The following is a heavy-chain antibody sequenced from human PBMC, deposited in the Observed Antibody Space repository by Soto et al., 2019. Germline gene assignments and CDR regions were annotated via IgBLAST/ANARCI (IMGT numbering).Heavy chain of an antibody. CDR3: ARDDNWNYYAFDI. CDR2: IIPILGIA. V-gene: IGHV1-69*04. CDR1: GGTFSSYT. D-gene: IGHD1-7*01. J-gene: IGHJ3*02. Sequence: SVKVSCKASGGTFSSYTISWVRQAPGQGLEWMGRIIPILGIANYAQKFQGRVTITADKSTSTAYMELSSLRSEDTAVYYCARDDNWNYYAFDIWGQGTMVTVSS.